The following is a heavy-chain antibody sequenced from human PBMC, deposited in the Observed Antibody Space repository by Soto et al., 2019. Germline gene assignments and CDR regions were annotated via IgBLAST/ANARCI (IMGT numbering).Heavy chain of an antibody. CDR3: ARSGYSYGPNPLLY. Sequence: QVQLQESGPGLVKPSQTLSLTCTVSGGSISSGGYYWSWIRQHPGKGLEWIGYIYYSGSTYYNPYLKLPVTIAVDTSKNQFSLKLSSVTAADTAVYYCARSGYSYGPNPLLYWGQGTLVTVSS. CDR2: IYYSGST. J-gene: IGHJ4*02. CDR1: GGSISSGGYY. V-gene: IGHV4-31*01. D-gene: IGHD5-18*01.